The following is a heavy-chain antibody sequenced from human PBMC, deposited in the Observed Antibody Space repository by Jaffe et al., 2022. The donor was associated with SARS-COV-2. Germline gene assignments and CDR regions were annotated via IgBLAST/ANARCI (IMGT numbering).Heavy chain of an antibody. V-gene: IGHV3-74*01. D-gene: IGHD3-16*01. CDR3: ARESTALERFGMDV. CDR2: IKGDGSDT. CDR1: GFTFSTYW. J-gene: IGHJ6*02. Sequence: EVQLVESGGGLVQPGGSLRLSCVASGFTFSTYWMYWVRQAPGKGLVWVSRIKGDGSDTNYADSVKGRFTISRDNAENTLYLQMNSLRAEDTAVYYCARESTALERFGMDVWGQGTTVTVSS.